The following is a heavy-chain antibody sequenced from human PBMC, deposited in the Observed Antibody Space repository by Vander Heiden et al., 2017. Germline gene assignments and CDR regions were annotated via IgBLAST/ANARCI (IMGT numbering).Heavy chain of an antibody. CDR3: AKDASGDSSGYYLNWFDP. CDR1: GFTFSSDG. V-gene: IGHV3-23*01. J-gene: IGHJ5*02. Sequence: EVQLLESGGGLVQPGGSLRLSCAASGFTFSSDGMSWVRQAPGKGLEWVSGISGSDGSTYYADSVKGRVTISRDNSKNTLYLQMNNLRAEETAVYYCAKDASGDSSGYYLNWFDPWGQGTLVTVSS. CDR2: ISGSDGST. D-gene: IGHD3-22*01.